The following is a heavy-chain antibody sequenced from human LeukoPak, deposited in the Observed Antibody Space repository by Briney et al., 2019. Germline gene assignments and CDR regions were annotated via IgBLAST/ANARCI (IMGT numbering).Heavy chain of an antibody. CDR2: IYYSGST. V-gene: IGHV4-39*01. CDR3: ARHEVVPAATMGENFDY. D-gene: IGHD2-2*01. J-gene: IGHJ4*02. Sequence: PSETLSLTCTVSGGSISSSSYYWGWIRRPPGKGLEWIGSIYYSGSTYYNPSLKSRVTISVDTSKNQFSLKLSSVTAADTAVYYCARHEVVPAATMGENFDYWGQGTLVTVSS. CDR1: GGSISSSSYY.